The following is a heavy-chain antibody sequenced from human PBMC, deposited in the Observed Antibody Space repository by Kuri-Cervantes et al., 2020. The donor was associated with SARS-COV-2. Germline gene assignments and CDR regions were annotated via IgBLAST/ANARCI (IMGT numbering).Heavy chain of an antibody. V-gene: IGHV3-73*01. Sequence: GESLKISCAAFGFTFSSYWMHWVRQGSGKGLEWVGRVRGKANNYATAYAASVKGRFTISRDDSKNMAYLQMNSLKTEDTAVYYCTTLIDYWGQGALVTVSS. CDR2: VRGKANNYAT. CDR3: TTLIDY. J-gene: IGHJ4*02. CDR1: GFTFSSYW.